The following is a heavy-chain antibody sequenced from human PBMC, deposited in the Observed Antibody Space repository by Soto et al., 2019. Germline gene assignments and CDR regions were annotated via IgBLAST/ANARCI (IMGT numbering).Heavy chain of an antibody. CDR3: ARSYYGSGNYPNYYYYYMDV. CDR2: INTGNGNT. V-gene: IGHV1-3*04. Sequence: ASVKVSCKASGYTFTSYTLHWVRQAPGQRLEWMGWINTGNGNTKYSQKFQDRVTFTRDTSASTAYMELSSLRSEDTAVYYCARSYYGSGNYPNYYYYYMDVWAKGPRSPSP. J-gene: IGHJ6*03. D-gene: IGHD3-10*01. CDR1: GYTFTSYT.